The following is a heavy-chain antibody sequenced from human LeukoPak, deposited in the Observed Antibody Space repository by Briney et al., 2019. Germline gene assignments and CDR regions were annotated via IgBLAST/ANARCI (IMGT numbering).Heavy chain of an antibody. J-gene: IGHJ4*02. CDR1: GFTFSSYW. D-gene: IGHD5-18*01. Sequence: GGSLRLSCAASGFTFSSYWMHGFRQPPGKGLVGVSGINSDGSSTSYAESVKGRFTISRDNAKNTLYLQMNSLRAEDTAVYYCARTRPGYSYGYVGYWGQGTLVTVSS. V-gene: IGHV3-74*01. CDR2: INSDGSST. CDR3: ARTRPGYSYGYVGY.